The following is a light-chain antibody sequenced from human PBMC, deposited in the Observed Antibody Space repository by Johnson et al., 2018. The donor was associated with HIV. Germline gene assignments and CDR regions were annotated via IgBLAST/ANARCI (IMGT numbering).Light chain of an antibody. V-gene: IGLV1-51*01. CDR3: GTWDSSLNAYV. CDR1: SSNIGNSY. J-gene: IGLJ1*01. CDR2: DNN. Sequence: QSVLTQPPSVSAAPGQKVTISCSGSSSNIGNSYVSWYQQLPGTAPKLLIYDNNKRPSEIPDRFSGSKSGTSATLGITGLQTGDEADYYCGTWDSSLNAYVFGAATNVAVL.